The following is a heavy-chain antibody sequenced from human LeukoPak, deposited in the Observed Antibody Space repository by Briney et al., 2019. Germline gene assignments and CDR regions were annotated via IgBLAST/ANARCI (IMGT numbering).Heavy chain of an antibody. CDR3: ARVGEDGYNTFDY. CDR1: GGSISSYY. CDR2: IYYSGST. Sequence: SETLSLTCTVSGGSISSYYWSWIRQPPGKGLGWNGYIYYSGSTNYNPSLKSRVTISVDTSKNQFSLKLSSVTAADTAVYYCARVGEDGYNTFDYWGQGTLVTVSS. J-gene: IGHJ4*02. D-gene: IGHD5-24*01. V-gene: IGHV4-59*01.